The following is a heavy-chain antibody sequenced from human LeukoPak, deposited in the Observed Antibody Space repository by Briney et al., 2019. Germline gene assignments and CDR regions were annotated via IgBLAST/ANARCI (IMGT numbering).Heavy chain of an antibody. J-gene: IGHJ4*02. CDR3: AKNKYSSGWYGYFDC. V-gene: IGHV3-53*01. D-gene: IGHD6-19*01. CDR2: IYSGGNT. Sequence: GGSLRLSCAASGFTVSSNYMSWVRQAPGQGLEWVSVIYSGGNTYYPDSVKGRFTISRDNSKNTLYLQMNSLGAEDTAVYYCAKNKYSSGWYGYFDCWGQGTLVTVSS. CDR1: GFTVSSNY.